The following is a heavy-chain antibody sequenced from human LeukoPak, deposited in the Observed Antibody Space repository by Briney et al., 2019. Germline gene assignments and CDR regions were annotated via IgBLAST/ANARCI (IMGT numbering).Heavy chain of an antibody. Sequence: ASVKVSCKASGYTFTSYGISWVRQAPGQGLEWMGWINPNSGGTNYAQKFQGRVTMTRDTSISTAYMELSRLRSDDTAVYYCARALNCSSTSCYAGLMDYWGQGTLVTVSS. CDR1: GYTFTSYG. D-gene: IGHD2-2*01. CDR2: INPNSGGT. V-gene: IGHV1-2*02. J-gene: IGHJ4*02. CDR3: ARALNCSSTSCYAGLMDY.